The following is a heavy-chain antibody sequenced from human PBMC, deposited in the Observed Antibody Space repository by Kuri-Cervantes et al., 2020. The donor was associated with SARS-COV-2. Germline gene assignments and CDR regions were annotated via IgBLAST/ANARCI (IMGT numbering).Heavy chain of an antibody. CDR1: GFTFSSYG. CDR2: IWYDGSNK. Sequence: GGSLRLSCAASGFTFSSYGMHWVRQAPGKGLEWVAVIWYDGSNKYYADSVKGRFTISRDNPKNTLYLQMNSLRAEDTAVYYCARDRGYGGLRYYFDYWGQGTLVTVSS. V-gene: IGHV3-33*08. CDR3: ARDRGYGGLRYYFDY. D-gene: IGHD5-12*01. J-gene: IGHJ4*02.